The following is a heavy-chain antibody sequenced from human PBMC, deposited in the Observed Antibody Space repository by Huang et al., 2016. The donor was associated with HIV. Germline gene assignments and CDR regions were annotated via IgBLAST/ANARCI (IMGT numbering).Heavy chain of an antibody. D-gene: IGHD6-19*01. V-gene: IGHV4-59*11. J-gene: IGHJ5*02. Sequence: QVHLQKSGPGLVKPSETLSLTCTVSGDSINSHYWSWIRQPPGKGLEWIGTVYYSGTNKDNPRLESRVTRSVDTSQNHFSLRLTSVTTADTAIYYCARDQGRLAVGGIDNWFDPWGQGTLVTVSS. CDR2: VYYSGTN. CDR3: ARDQGRLAVGGIDNWFDP. CDR1: GDSINSHY.